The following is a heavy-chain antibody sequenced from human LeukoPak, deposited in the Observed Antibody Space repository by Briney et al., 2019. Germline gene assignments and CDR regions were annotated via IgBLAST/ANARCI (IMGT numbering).Heavy chain of an antibody. V-gene: IGHV4-39*01. CDR3: ARRGIAAAAHFDF. Sequence: SETPSLTCTVSGVSINNGRYYWGWIRQPPGRRLEWIGSIFYTGSAHYHPSFESRVVITIDTANNQFSLRLPSVTAADTAVYFCARRGIAAAAHFDFWGQGSLVTVSS. CDR2: IFYTGSA. D-gene: IGHD6-25*01. CDR1: GVSINNGRYY. J-gene: IGHJ4*02.